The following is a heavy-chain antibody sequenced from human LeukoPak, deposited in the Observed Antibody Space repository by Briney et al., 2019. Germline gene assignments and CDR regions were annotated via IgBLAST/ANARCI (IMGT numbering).Heavy chain of an antibody. V-gene: IGHV3-48*03. CDR3: AIGQVGYCSGGSCGGDDY. Sequence: PGGSLRLSCAASGFTFSSYEMNWVRQAPGKGLEWVSYISSSGSTIYYADSVKGRFTISRDNAKNSLYLQMNSLRAEDTAVYYCAIGQVGYCSGGSCGGDDYWGQGTLVTVSS. D-gene: IGHD2-15*01. J-gene: IGHJ4*02. CDR2: ISSSGSTI. CDR1: GFTFSSYE.